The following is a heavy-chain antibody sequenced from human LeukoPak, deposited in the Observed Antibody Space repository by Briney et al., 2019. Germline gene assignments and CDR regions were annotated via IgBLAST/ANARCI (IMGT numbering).Heavy chain of an antibody. CDR1: GFTFSSYG. CDR2: ISGSGGST. J-gene: IGHJ5*02. V-gene: IGHV3-23*01. CDR3: AKATEGNWFDP. D-gene: IGHD4-11*01. Sequence: GGTLRLSCAASGFTFSSYGMSWVRQAPGKGLEWVSAISGSGGSTYYADSVKGRFTISRDNSKNTLYLQMNSLRAEDTAVYYCAKATEGNWFDPWGQGTLVTVSS.